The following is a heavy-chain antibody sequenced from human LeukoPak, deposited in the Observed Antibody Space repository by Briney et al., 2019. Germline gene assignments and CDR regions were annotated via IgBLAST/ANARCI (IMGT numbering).Heavy chain of an antibody. D-gene: IGHD5-12*01. CDR2: IIPIFGTA. Sequence: ASVKVSCKASGGTFSYAISWVRQAPGQGLEWMGGIIPIFGTANYAQKFQGRVTITADESTSTAYMELSSLRSEDTAVYYCARDDGEVATGYYYGMDVWGKGTTVTVSS. CDR3: ARDDGEVATGYYYGMDV. CDR1: GGTFSYA. V-gene: IGHV1-69*13. J-gene: IGHJ6*04.